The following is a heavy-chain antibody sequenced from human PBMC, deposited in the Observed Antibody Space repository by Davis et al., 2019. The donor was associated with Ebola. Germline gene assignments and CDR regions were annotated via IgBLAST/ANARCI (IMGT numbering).Heavy chain of an antibody. Sequence: HTGGSLRLSCAASGFTFTNYTMNWVRQAPGKGLEWVSRIKRDGSTTTYADSVKGRFTISRDNAKNTLYLEMNSLRAEDTAIYYCGRGALFGIPAGTIDSWGQGTLVTVSS. CDR2: IKRDGSTT. CDR1: GFTFTNYT. V-gene: IGHV3-74*01. D-gene: IGHD3-16*01. CDR3: GRGALFGIPAGTIDS. J-gene: IGHJ4*02.